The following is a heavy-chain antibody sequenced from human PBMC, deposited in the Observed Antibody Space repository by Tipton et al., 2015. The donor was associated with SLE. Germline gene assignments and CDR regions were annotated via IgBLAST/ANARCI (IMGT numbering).Heavy chain of an antibody. Sequence: TLSLTCIVSGVSITSGSYYWNWIRQPAGKGLEWIGRIYASGSANYNPSLKSRITISVDTSKNQFSLNLASVTAADTAVYYCARFFGVRDAFDIWGQGTLVIVSS. CDR2: IYASGSA. V-gene: IGHV4-61*02. J-gene: IGHJ3*02. CDR3: ARFFGVRDAFDI. CDR1: GVSITSGSYY. D-gene: IGHD3-3*01.